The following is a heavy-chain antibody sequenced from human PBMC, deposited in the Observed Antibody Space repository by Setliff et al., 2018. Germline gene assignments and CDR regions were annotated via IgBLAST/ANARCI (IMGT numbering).Heavy chain of an antibody. D-gene: IGHD3-3*01. V-gene: IGHV4-39*07. Sequence: PSETLSLTCTVSGGSISSSSYYWGWIRQPPGKGLEWIGSIYYSGSTYYNPSLKSRVTISVDTSKNPFSLKLSSVTAAVTAVYYCARDRITIFGVVIPFDYWGQGTLVTVSS. J-gene: IGHJ4*02. CDR3: ARDRITIFGVVIPFDY. CDR1: GGSISSSSYY. CDR2: IYYSGST.